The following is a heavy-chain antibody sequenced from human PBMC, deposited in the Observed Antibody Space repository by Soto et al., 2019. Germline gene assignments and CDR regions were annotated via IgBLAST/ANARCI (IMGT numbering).Heavy chain of an antibody. D-gene: IGHD3-9*01. CDR1: GFSFSNYW. Sequence: EVQLVESGGGLVQPGGSLRLSCTDSGFSFSNYWMHWVRQGPGKGLVWVSRINTDGSSTNYADSVEGRFTISRDNAKNTLYLQVNSVRDDDTAVYYCARAPGGYYIDWGQGTMVTVSS. CDR3: ARAPGGYYID. CDR2: INTDGSST. V-gene: IGHV3-74*01. J-gene: IGHJ3*01.